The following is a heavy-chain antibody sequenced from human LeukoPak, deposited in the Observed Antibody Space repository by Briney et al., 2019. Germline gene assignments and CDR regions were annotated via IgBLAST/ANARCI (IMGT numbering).Heavy chain of an antibody. J-gene: IGHJ4*02. D-gene: IGHD6-19*01. Sequence: GGSLRLSCAASGNYWMHWVRQAPGKGLVWVSHINSDGSWTSYADSVKGRFTISKDNAKNTLYLQMNSLRAEDTAVYYCAKQPSALAGTYDYWGQGTLVTVSS. CDR2: INSDGSWT. CDR1: GNYW. V-gene: IGHV3-74*01. CDR3: AKQPSALAGTYDY.